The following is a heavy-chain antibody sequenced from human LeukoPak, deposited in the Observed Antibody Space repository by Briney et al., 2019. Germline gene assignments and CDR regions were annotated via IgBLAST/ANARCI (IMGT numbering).Heavy chain of an antibody. D-gene: IGHD2-2*02. J-gene: IGHJ4*02. CDR2: ISYDGSNK. CDR3: ARDAYCSSTSCYIGYFDY. V-gene: IGHV3-30-3*01. CDR1: GFTFSSYA. Sequence: GRSLRLSCAASGFTFSSYAMHWVRQAPGEGLEWVAVISYDGSNKYYADSVKGRFTISRDNSKNTLYLQMNSLRAEDTAVYYCARDAYCSSTSCYIGYFDYWGQGTLVTVSS.